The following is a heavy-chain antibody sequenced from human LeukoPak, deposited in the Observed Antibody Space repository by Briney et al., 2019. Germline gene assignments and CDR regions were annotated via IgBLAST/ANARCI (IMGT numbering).Heavy chain of an antibody. Sequence: PGGSLRLSCAASGFTFSSYGMHWVRQAPGKGLEWVAFIRYDGSNKYYADSVKGRFTISRDNSKNTLYLQMNSLRAEDTAVYYCATQATCIVVVPAAIDYWGQGTLVTVSS. J-gene: IGHJ4*02. CDR2: IRYDGSNK. V-gene: IGHV3-30*02. CDR3: ATQATCIVVVPAAIDY. D-gene: IGHD2-2*01. CDR1: GFTFSSYG.